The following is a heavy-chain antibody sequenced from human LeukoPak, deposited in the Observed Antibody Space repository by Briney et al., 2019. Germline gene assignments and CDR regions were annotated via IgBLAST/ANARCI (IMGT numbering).Heavy chain of an antibody. V-gene: IGHV3-64D*09. D-gene: IGHD3-3*01. CDR2: ISGNGGST. CDR1: GXTFSRYP. CDR3: VKAQYDFWSGLDY. J-gene: IGHJ4*02. Sequence: QPGGSLRLSCSASGXTFSRYPMHWVRQAPGKGLEYVSAISGNGGSTYYADSVKGRFTISRDNSKNTLYLQMSSLRTEDTAIYYCVKAQYDFWSGLDYWGQGTLVTVSS.